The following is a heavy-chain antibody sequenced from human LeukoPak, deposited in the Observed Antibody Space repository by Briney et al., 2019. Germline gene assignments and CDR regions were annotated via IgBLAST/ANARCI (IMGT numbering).Heavy chain of an antibody. CDR2: IYYSGST. CDR3: ARDKGTTGTTGAFDI. Sequence: SETLSLTCTVSGGSISSGGYYWSWIRQHPGKGLEWIGYIYYSGSTYYNPPFKSRVTISVDTSKNQFSLKLSSVTAADTAVYYCARDKGTTGTTGAFDIWGQGTMVTVSS. D-gene: IGHD1-1*01. CDR1: GGSISSGGYY. J-gene: IGHJ3*02. V-gene: IGHV4-31*03.